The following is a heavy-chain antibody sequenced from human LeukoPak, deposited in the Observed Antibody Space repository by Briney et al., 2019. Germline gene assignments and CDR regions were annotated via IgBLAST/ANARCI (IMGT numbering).Heavy chain of an antibody. CDR3: AKDLGGSATTV. D-gene: IGHD2-2*01. CDR1: GFTFSNYW. V-gene: IGHV3-7*03. CDR2: IKQDGSEI. J-gene: IGHJ4*02. Sequence: GGSLRLSCAASGFTFSNYWMTWVRQAPGKGLEWVANIKQDGSEISYVDSVKGRFTISRDNAKNSLYLQVNSLRVEDTALYYCAKDLGGSATTVWGQGTLVTVSS.